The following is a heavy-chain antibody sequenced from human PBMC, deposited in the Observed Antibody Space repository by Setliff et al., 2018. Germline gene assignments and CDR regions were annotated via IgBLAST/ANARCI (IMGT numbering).Heavy chain of an antibody. V-gene: IGHV4-59*01. Sequence: PSETLSLTCNVSGGSFSTYYWSWIRQPPGKGLEWIGHVYYSGTANYNPSLKSRVTVSVDTSNHQFSLSLRSVTAADTAVYYCARGGTYRYFDYWGQGALVTVSS. CDR1: GGSFSTYY. J-gene: IGHJ4*02. D-gene: IGHD5-12*01. CDR2: VYYSGTA. CDR3: ARGGTYRYFDY.